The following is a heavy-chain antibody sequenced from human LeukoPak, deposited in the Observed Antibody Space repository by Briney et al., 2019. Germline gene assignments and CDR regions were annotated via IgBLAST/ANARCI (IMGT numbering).Heavy chain of an antibody. CDR1: GYSFTSYW. Sequence: GESLKISCKGSGYSFTSYWIDWVRQMPGKGLEWMGIIYPGDSDTRYSPSSQGQVTISADKSISTAYLQWSSLKASDTAMYYCASHYDILTGYPTLAFDIWGQGTMVTVSS. J-gene: IGHJ3*02. V-gene: IGHV5-51*01. CDR2: IYPGDSDT. CDR3: ASHYDILTGYPTLAFDI. D-gene: IGHD3-9*01.